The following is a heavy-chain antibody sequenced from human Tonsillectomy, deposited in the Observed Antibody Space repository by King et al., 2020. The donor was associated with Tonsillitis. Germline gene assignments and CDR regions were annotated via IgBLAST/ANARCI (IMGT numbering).Heavy chain of an antibody. J-gene: IGHJ4*02. CDR3: ARGGGGLDS. CDR2: INPNSGGT. Sequence: VQLVESGAAVKKPGASVKVSCKASGYTFTGYYIHWVRQAPGHGLEWMGWINPNSGGTKYAQKFQGRVTMTRDTSISTAYMEVTRLRSDDTAVYYCARGGGGLDSWGQGTLVTVSS. CDR1: GYTFTGYY. D-gene: IGHD3-10*01. V-gene: IGHV1-2*02.